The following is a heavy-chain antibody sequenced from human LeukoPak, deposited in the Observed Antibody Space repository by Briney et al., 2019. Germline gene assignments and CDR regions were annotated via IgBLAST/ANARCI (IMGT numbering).Heavy chain of an antibody. J-gene: IGHJ4*02. D-gene: IGHD2-21*02. CDR1: GYTFSIYW. CDR2: ISPGDSDT. Sequence: GESLKISYKGSGYTFSIYWIGWVRQMPGKGLEWMGIISPGDSDTRYSPSFQGQVTISVDKSINTAYLQWSSLKASDTAMYYCARVVDCGDYRNGFLDYWGQGTLVTVSS. V-gene: IGHV5-51*01. CDR3: ARVVDCGDYRNGFLDY.